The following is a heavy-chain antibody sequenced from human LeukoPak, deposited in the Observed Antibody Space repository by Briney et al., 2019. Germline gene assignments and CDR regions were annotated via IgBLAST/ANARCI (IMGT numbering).Heavy chain of an antibody. CDR1: GFTFDDYA. CDR2: ISWNSGSI. J-gene: IGHJ4*02. CDR3: AKSHSSGWYEGGTAIDS. Sequence: PGGSLRLSCAASGFTFDDYAMHWVRQAPGKGLEWVSGISWNSGSIGYADSVKGRFTISRDNAKNSLYLQMNSLRAEDMALYYCAKSHSSGWYEGGTAIDSWGQGTLVTVSS. V-gene: IGHV3-9*03. D-gene: IGHD6-19*01.